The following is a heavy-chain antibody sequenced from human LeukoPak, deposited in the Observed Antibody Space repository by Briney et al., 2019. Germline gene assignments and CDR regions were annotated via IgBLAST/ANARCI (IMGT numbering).Heavy chain of an antibody. CDR2: IGPDGGTT. D-gene: IGHD6-13*01. J-gene: IGHJ4*02. V-gene: IGHV3-64*01. CDR3: ARGAQLTDY. Sequence: PGGSLRLSCAASGFTFSTYGMHWVRQAPGKGLEYVSGIGPDGGTTYYAKPVRGRFTISRDNSKNMVYLQMGSLRADDMAVYYCARGAQLTDYWGQGTLVTVSS. CDR1: GFTFSTYG.